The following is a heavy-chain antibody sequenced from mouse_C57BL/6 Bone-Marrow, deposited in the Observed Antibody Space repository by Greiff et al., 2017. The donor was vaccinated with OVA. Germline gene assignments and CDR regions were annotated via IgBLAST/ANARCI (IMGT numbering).Heavy chain of an antibody. V-gene: IGHV14-4*01. CDR1: GYTFTDHT. CDR3: TTLNWPGDY. Sequence: EVQLQQSDAELVKPGASVKISCKVSGYTFTDHTIHWMKQRPEQGLEWIGWIDPENGDTEYASKFQGKATITAYTSSNTAYLQLSSLTSEDTAVYYCTTLNWPGDYWGQGTTLTVSS. D-gene: IGHD4-1*01. J-gene: IGHJ2*01. CDR2: IDPENGDT.